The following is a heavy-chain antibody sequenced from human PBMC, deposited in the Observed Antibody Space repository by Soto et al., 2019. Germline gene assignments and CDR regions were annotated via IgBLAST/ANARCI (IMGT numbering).Heavy chain of an antibody. V-gene: IGHV3-11*01. J-gene: IGHJ6*02. CDR2: ISSSGSTI. D-gene: IGHD6-19*01. Sequence: QVQLVESGGGLVKPGGSLRLSCAASGFTFSDYYMSWIRQAPGKGLEWVSYISSSGSTIYYADSVKGRFTISRDNAKNSXXLQMNSLRAEDTAVYYCARDRGVEWLYYYYYGMDVWGQGTTVTVSS. CDR3: ARDRGVEWLYYYYYGMDV. CDR1: GFTFSDYY.